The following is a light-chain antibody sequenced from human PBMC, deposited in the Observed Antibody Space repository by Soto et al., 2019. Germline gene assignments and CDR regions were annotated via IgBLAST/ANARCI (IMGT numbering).Light chain of an antibody. V-gene: IGLV6-57*03. CDR2: EDN. CDR1: SGSIASNY. CDR3: QSYDSSKEV. Sequence: NFMLTQTHSVSESPGKTVTISCTRSSGSIASNYVQWYQQRPGSAPTTVIYEDNQRPSGVPDRFSGSIDSSSNSASLTISGLKTEDEADYYCQSYDSSKEVFGGGTQLTVL. J-gene: IGLJ3*02.